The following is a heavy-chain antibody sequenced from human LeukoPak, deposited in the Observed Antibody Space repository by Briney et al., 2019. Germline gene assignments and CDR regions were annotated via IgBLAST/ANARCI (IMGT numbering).Heavy chain of an antibody. J-gene: IGHJ1*01. D-gene: IGHD6-6*01. CDR1: GYTFTSYY. Sequence: ASVKVSCKASGYTFTSYYMHWVRQAPGQGLEWMGIINPNGGSTSYAQKFQGRVTMTRDTATSTVYMELSSLRSEDTAVYYCARGRFIAARSGYFQHWGQGTLVTVSS. CDR3: ARGRFIAARSGYFQH. V-gene: IGHV1-46*01. CDR2: INPNGGST.